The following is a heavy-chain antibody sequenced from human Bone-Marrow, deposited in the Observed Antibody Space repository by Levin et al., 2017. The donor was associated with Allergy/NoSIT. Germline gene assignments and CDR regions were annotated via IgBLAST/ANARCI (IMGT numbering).Heavy chain of an antibody. CDR1: GGTFSSYA. V-gene: IGHV1-69*06. J-gene: IGHJ5*02. D-gene: IGHD6-6*01. CDR2: IIPIFGTA. CDR3: ARAGVAARLNWFDP. Sequence: ASVKVSCKASGGTFSSYAISWVRQAPGQGLEWMGGIIPIFGTANYAQKFQGRVTITADKSTSTAYMELSSLRSEDTAVYYCARAGVAARLNWFDPWGQGTLVTVSS.